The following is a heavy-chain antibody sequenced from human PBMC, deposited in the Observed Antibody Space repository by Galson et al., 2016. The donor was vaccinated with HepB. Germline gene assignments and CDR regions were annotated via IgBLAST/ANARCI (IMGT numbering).Heavy chain of an antibody. Sequence: SLRLSCAASGFTFSDSAIHRVRQASGKGLECVGYIRPKAKSYATAYGASVKGRFTISRDDSQNTAFLQMNSLQTDDTAIYYCTRHLEFDKTQCWGQGTLVTVSS. D-gene: IGHD3-10*01. J-gene: IGHJ4*02. CDR2: IRPKAKSYAT. V-gene: IGHV3-73*01. CDR3: TRHLEFDKTQC. CDR1: GFTFSDSA.